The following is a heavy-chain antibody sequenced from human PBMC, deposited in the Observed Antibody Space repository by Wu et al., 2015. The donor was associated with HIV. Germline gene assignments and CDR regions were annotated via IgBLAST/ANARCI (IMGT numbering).Heavy chain of an antibody. V-gene: IGHV1-2*02. CDR1: GYTFTGYF. CDR2: INPNTGDT. J-gene: IGHJ4*02. Sequence: QVQLVQSGAEVKMPEASVKVSCKASGYTFTGYFIHWLRQAPGQGLEWMGWINPNTGDTHYAQKFQGRITMTRDTSISTAYIEVSRLTSDDTAVFFCARFSQPLPNFDYWGPGTLVTVSS. D-gene: IGHD6-25*01. CDR3: ARFSQPLPNFDY.